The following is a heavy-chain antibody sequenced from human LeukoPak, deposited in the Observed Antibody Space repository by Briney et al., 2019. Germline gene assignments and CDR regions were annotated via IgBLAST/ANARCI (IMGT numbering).Heavy chain of an antibody. J-gene: IGHJ4*02. CDR1: GFTFSSYN. V-gene: IGHV3-48*01. Sequence: GGSLRLSCAASGFTFSSYNMNWVRQAPGKGLEWVAYIRSTSSTIYYADSVKGRFTISRGNAKNSLYLQMNCLRADDTAVYYCARVEMAAAGTSFDYWGQGTLVTVSS. CDR2: IRSTSSTI. D-gene: IGHD6-13*01. CDR3: ARVEMAAAGTSFDY.